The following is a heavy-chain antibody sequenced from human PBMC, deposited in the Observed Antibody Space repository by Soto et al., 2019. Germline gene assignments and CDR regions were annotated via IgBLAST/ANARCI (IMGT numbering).Heavy chain of an antibody. V-gene: IGHV4-61*01. CDR1: GGSVSSGNYY. D-gene: IGHD6-19*01. CDR2: IYYTGSS. CDR3: ARGVSSGWYDYYYGMDV. Sequence: SETLSLTCTVSGGSVSSGNYYWSWIRQPPGKGLEWIGFIYYTGSSSYNPSLKSRVTMSLDKSNNQFSLTLSSVTAADTAVYYCARGVSSGWYDYYYGMDVWGQGTTVTVSS. J-gene: IGHJ6*02.